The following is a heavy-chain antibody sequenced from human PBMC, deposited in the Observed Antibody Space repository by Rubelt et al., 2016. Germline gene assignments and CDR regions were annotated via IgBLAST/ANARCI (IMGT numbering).Heavy chain of an antibody. V-gene: IGHV1-69*04. CDR1: GGTFSSYA. Sequence: QVQLVQSGAEVKKPGSSVKVSCKASGGTFSSYAISWVRQAPGPGLEWMGRIIPILRLAHHAQKFQGIVTITAYKSTSTAYIELSSLRSEDTAVYYCARDNQWNWDYWGQGTLVTVSS. J-gene: IGHJ4*02. CDR3: ARDNQWNWDY. CDR2: IIPILRLA. D-gene: IGHD1-7*01.